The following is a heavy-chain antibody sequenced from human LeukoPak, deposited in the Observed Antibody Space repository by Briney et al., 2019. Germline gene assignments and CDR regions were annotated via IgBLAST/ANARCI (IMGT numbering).Heavy chain of an antibody. CDR3: ARGVHYYDSSGYYYGAFDI. CDR1: GYTFTSYY. D-gene: IGHD3-22*01. J-gene: IGHJ3*02. CDR2: INPNSGGT. V-gene: IGHV1-2*02. Sequence: ASVKVSCKASGYTFTSYYMHWVRQAPGQGLEWMGWINPNSGGTNYAQKFQGRVTMTRDTSISTAYMELSRLRSDDTAVYYCARGVHYYDSSGYYYGAFDIWGQGTMVTVSS.